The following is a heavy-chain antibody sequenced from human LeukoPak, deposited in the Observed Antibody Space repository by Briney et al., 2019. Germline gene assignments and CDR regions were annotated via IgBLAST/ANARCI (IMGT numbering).Heavy chain of an antibody. CDR1: GFTFSSYG. D-gene: IGHD5-12*01. CDR3: VRDGGVSGYDLLDY. J-gene: IGHJ4*02. Sequence: GSLRLSCAASGFTFSSYGMNWVRQAPGKGLEWVSYISSSGSTIYYADSVKGRFTISRDNAKNSLSLQMNSLRAEDTAVYYCVRDGGVSGYDLLDYWGQGTLVTVSS. V-gene: IGHV3-48*04. CDR2: ISSSGSTI.